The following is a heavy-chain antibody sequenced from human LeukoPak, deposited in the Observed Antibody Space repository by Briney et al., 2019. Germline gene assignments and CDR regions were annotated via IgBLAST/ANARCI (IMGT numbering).Heavy chain of an antibody. D-gene: IGHD4-17*01. V-gene: IGHV4-59*08. Sequence: PSETLSLTCTVSGGSISSYYWSWIRQPPGKGLEWIGYISYSGSTNYNPSLKSRVTISVDTSKNQFSLKLSSVTAADTAVYYCARHVDYGDSYFDYWGQGTLVTVSS. CDR2: ISYSGST. CDR3: ARHVDYGDSYFDY. J-gene: IGHJ4*02. CDR1: GGSISSYY.